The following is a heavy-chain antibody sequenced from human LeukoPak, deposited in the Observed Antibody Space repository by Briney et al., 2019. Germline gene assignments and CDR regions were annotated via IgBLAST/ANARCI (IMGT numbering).Heavy chain of an antibody. D-gene: IGHD3-22*01. CDR1: GFTFSSYW. CDR2: IKQDGSEK. J-gene: IGHJ6*02. Sequence: GGSLRLSCAASGFTFSSYWMSWVRQAPGKGLEWVGNIKQDGSEKYYVDSVKGRFTISRDNAKNSLYLQMNSLRAEDTAVYYCARTSYYYDGGGYYSFGLDVWGQGTTVTVSS. CDR3: ARTSYYYDGGGYYSFGLDV. V-gene: IGHV3-7*04.